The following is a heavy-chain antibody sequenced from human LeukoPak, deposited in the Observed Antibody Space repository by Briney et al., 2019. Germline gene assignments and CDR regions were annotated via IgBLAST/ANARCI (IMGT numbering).Heavy chain of an antibody. V-gene: IGHV3-30*04. J-gene: IGHJ4*02. CDR1: GFTFTTFP. Sequence: WRSLRLSCAASGFTFTTFPMHWVRQPPGKGLEWVAVISYDGTDKYYADSVKGRFTISRDNSKSTLYLQMDSLRAEDTAVYYCASPNSMAGTHYFHYWGQGTLVTVSS. D-gene: IGHD6-19*01. CDR3: ASPNSMAGTHYFHY. CDR2: ISYDGTDK.